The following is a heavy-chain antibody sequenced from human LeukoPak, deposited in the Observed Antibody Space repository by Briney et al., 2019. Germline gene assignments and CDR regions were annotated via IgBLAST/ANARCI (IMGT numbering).Heavy chain of an antibody. CDR3: ARGGSPPEALGDALDI. CDR1: GFSFSDYW. J-gene: IGHJ3*02. CDR2: INSDGRSI. D-gene: IGHD1-26*01. V-gene: IGHV3-74*01. Sequence: GGSLRLSCAASGFSFSDYWMHWVRRAPGKGLLRVSRINSDGRSIIYADSVKGRFTISRDSAKNTLYLQMNSLRVEDTAVYYCARGGSPPEALGDALDIWGQGTMVTVSS.